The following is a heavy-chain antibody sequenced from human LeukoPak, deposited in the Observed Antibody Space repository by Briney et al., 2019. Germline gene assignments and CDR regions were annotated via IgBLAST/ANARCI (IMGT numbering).Heavy chain of an antibody. CDR3: ARVAAGTYFDS. D-gene: IGHD6-19*01. Sequence: GGSLRLSCAASGFTFRNYAMHWVRQGPGKGLEGVAIISYDGNNKWDADSVKGRFTISRDNSKNTLYFQMNSLRAEDTAVYYCARVAAGTYFDSWGQGTLVTVSS. CDR2: ISYDGNNK. V-gene: IGHV3-30*14. J-gene: IGHJ4*02. CDR1: GFTFRNYA.